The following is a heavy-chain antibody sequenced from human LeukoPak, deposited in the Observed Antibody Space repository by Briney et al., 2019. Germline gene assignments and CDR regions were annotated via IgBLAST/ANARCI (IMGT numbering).Heavy chain of an antibody. CDR2: INHSGVT. CDR1: GGSFSGYY. J-gene: IGHJ4*02. V-gene: IGHV4-34*01. Sequence: SETLSLTCAVYGGSFSGYYWNWIRQPPGKGLEWIGEINHSGVTNYNPSLESRVTISVDTSKNQFSLKMRSVTAADTAVYYCASTERCSTTCPLDYWGQGTLVTVSS. D-gene: IGHD2-2*01. CDR3: ASTERCSTTCPLDY.